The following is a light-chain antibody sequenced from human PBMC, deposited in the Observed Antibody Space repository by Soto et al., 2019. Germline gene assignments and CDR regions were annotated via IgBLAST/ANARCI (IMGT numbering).Light chain of an antibody. CDR1: QGISNW. V-gene: IGKV1-17*03. CDR2: GAS. Sequence: DIQMPQSPSSVSASVGDRVTITCRASQGISNWLAWYQQKPGKVPKRLIYGASSLQSGVPSRFNGSGSGTEFTLTISSLQPEDFATYFCLQHNSYSWTFGQGTKVDI. J-gene: IGKJ1*01. CDR3: LQHNSYSWT.